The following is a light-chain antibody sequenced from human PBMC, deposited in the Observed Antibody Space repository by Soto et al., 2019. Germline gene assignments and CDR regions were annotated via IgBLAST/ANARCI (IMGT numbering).Light chain of an antibody. J-gene: IGKJ4*01. CDR3: QQYGRSPLT. CDR1: QTVTSSY. Sequence: EIVLTQSPGTLSLSPGERATLSCRASQTVTSSYLAWYQQKPGQAPRLLIYGASSRAAGIPDRFSGSGSGTVFTLTISRLEPEDFAVYHCQQYGRSPLTFGGGTKVEIK. CDR2: GAS. V-gene: IGKV3-20*01.